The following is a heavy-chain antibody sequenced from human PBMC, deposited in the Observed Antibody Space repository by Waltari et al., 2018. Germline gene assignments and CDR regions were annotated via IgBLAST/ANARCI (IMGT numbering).Heavy chain of an antibody. CDR2: IGSSGTTT. V-gene: IGHV3-48*03. CDR3: ARGGLNNYYNSFDN. CDR1: GFTFFVHE. Sequence: EAQLVESGGGLVQSGGSLRLSCVASGFTFFVHEMNWVRQASGRGLELLSSIGSSGTTTSYADSVKGRFTISRDNAKNSVFLQMDSLRAADTAVYFCARGGLNNYYNSFDNWGEGTLVTVSS. J-gene: IGHJ4*02. D-gene: IGHD3-10*01.